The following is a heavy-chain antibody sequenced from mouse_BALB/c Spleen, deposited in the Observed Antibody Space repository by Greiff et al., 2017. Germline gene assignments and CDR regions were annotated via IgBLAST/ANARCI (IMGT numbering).Heavy chain of an antibody. CDR2: IYPSDSYT. CDR1: GYTFTSYW. J-gene: IGHJ2*01. CDR3: TRDYYGSSSFDY. V-gene: IGHV1-69*02. D-gene: IGHD1-1*01. Sequence: QVQLQQSGAELVRPGASVKLSCKASGYTFTSYWINWVKQRPGQGLEWIGNIYPSDSYTNYNQKFKDKATLTVDKSSSTAYMQLSSPTSEDSAVYYCTRDYYGSSSFDYWGQGTTLTVSS.